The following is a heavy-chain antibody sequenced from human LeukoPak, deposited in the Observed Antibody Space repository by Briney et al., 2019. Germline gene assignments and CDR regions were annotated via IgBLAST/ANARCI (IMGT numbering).Heavy chain of an antibody. D-gene: IGHD7-27*01. CDR3: ARQLGSFLYYFDY. Sequence: TSETLSLTCTVSGGSISSYYWSWIRQPPGKGLEWIGYIYYSGSTNYNHSLKSRVTISVDTSKNQFSLKLSSVTAADTAVYYCARQLGSFLYYFDYWGQGTLVTVSS. V-gene: IGHV4-59*08. CDR1: GGSISSYY. CDR2: IYYSGST. J-gene: IGHJ4*02.